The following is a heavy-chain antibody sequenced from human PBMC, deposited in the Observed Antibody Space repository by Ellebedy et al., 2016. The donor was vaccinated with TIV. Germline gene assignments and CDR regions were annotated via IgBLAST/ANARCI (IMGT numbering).Heavy chain of an antibody. J-gene: IGHJ4*02. Sequence: SEILSLTCAVYGGSFSNYYWSWIRRPPGKGLEWIGEINHSGSTNYNPSLESRVTISVNKSKNQFSLKLSSVTAADTAVYYCARQAVAGTAFDYWGQGTLVTVSS. CDR2: INHSGST. CDR3: ARQAVAGTAFDY. V-gene: IGHV4-34*01. D-gene: IGHD6-19*01. CDR1: GGSFSNYY.